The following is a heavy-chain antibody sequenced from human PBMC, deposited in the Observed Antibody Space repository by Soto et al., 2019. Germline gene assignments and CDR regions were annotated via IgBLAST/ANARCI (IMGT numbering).Heavy chain of an antibody. CDR1: GGSISSYY. V-gene: IGHV3-30-3*01. J-gene: IGHJ6*02. CDR3: ARGSVGATYYYYGLDV. CDR2: ISYDGSNK. D-gene: IGHD3-10*01. Sequence: QVQLQESGPGLVKPSETLSLTCTVSGGSISSYYWSWIRQPPGKGLEWVAVISYDGSNKYYAASVKGRFSISRDNSKNTLSLQIYTLRGEDTAIYYCARGSVGATYYYYGLDVWGHGTAVTVSS.